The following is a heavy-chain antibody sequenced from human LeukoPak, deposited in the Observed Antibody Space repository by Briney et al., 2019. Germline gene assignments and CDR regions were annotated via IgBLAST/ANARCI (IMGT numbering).Heavy chain of an antibody. Sequence: GRSLRLSCAASGFTFSDYDMHWVSQDTGNWMEWDSVISTAGDTYYTGSVKGRFTISRENAKNSLYLQMNSLRAGDTAVYYCARVAKERVGGVYYFDYWGQGTLVTVSS. D-gene: IGHD1-1*01. J-gene: IGHJ4*02. CDR3: ARVAKERVGGVYYFDY. V-gene: IGHV3-13*01. CDR1: GFTFSDYD. CDR2: ISTAGDT.